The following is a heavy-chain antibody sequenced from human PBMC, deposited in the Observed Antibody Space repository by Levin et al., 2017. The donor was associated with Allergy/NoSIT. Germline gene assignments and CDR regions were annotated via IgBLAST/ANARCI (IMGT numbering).Heavy chain of an antibody. J-gene: IGHJ4*02. D-gene: IGHD3-22*01. CDR2: IKSKPYGGTA. Sequence: SLKISCETSGFKFADYAVTWYRQAPGQGLEWVGLIKSKPYGGTADYAASVRGRFSISRDDSNRIAYLQMDSLKTEDTAVYFCTRFSAYYHDTSGFASSFDYWGQGTLVTVSS. CDR1: GFKFADYA. CDR3: TRFSAYYHDTSGFASSFDY. V-gene: IGHV3-49*03.